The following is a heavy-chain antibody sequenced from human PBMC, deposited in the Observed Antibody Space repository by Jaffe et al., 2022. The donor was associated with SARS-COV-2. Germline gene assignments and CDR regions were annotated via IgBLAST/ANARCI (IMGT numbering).Heavy chain of an antibody. Sequence: QVQLQQWGAGLLKPSETLSLTCAVYGGSFSGYYWSWIRQPPGKGLEWIGEINHSGSTNYNPSLKSRVTISVDTSKNQFSLKLSSVTAADTAVYYCAREDDIDKYYFDYWGQGTLVTVSS. CDR3: AREDDIDKYYFDY. V-gene: IGHV4-34*01. CDR1: GGSFSGYY. CDR2: INHSGST. D-gene: IGHD3-9*01. J-gene: IGHJ4*02.